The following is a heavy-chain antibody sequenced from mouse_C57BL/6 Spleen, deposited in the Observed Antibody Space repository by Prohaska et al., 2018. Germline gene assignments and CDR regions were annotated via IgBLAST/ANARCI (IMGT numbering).Heavy chain of an antibody. Sequence: QSHGKSLEWIGDINPNNGGTSYNQKFKGKATLTVDKSSSTAYMELRSLTSEDSAVYYCAREDLLGFAYWGQGTLVTVSA. J-gene: IGHJ3*01. CDR3: AREDLLGFAY. V-gene: IGHV1-26*01. CDR2: INPNNGGT. D-gene: IGHD2-1*01.